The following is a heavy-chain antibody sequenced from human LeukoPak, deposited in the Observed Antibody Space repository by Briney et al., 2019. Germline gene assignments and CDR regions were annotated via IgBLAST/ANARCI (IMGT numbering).Heavy chain of an antibody. CDR2: INPNSGGT. CDR3: ARGGRYYDILTGYYMASDFDY. V-gene: IGHV1-2*02. CDR1: GYTFTGYY. D-gene: IGHD3-9*01. J-gene: IGHJ4*02. Sequence: ASVKVSCKASGYTFTGYYMHWVRQAPGQGLEWMGWINPNSGGTNYAQKFQGRVTMTRDTSISTAYMELSRLRSDDTAVYYCARGGRYYDILTGYYMASDFDYWGQGTPVTVSS.